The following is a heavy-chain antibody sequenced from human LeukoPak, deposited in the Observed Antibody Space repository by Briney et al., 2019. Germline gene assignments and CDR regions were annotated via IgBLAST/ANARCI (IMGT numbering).Heavy chain of an antibody. V-gene: IGHV4-34*01. J-gene: IGHJ6*03. CDR3: ARGRQDVTMIVVVMTAVSYYLDV. CDR1: GGSFSGYY. D-gene: IGHD3-22*01. Sequence: SETLSLTCAVYGGSFSGYYWTWIRQTPEKGLEWIGETNPSGSTNYNPSLKSRVTISVDTSKNQFSLELSSVTAAATAVYYCARGRQDVTMIVVVMTAVSYYLDVWGKGATVTVS. CDR2: TNPSGST.